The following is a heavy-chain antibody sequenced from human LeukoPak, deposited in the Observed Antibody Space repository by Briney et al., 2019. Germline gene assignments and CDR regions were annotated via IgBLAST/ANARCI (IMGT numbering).Heavy chain of an antibody. CDR2: ISGGGGST. Sequence: GGSLRLSCAASGFTFTSYSMNWVRQAPGKGLEWVSTISGGGGSTYYADSVKGRLTISRDTSKNTLYLQMNSLRAEDTAVYYCARGGIQLWLDAFDIWGQGTMVTVSS. CDR1: GFTFTSYS. V-gene: IGHV3-23*01. D-gene: IGHD5-18*01. J-gene: IGHJ3*02. CDR3: ARGGIQLWLDAFDI.